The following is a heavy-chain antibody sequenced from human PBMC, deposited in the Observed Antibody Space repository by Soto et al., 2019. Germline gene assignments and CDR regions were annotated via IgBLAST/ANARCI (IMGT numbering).Heavy chain of an antibody. CDR1: GFTFGSYG. CDR3: ARAAYGDFHSYYGMDV. D-gene: IGHD2-21*02. CDR2: IWFDGSKE. V-gene: IGHV3-33*01. Sequence: QVSLVESGGGVVQPGRSLRVSCVASGFTFGSYGMHWVRQAPGKGLEWVAVIWFDGSKEYYADSVRGRFTVSRDNSKYALFLDMAILPGDAAGIYLCARAAYGDFHSYYGMDVWCQGTPVTVSS. J-gene: IGHJ6*02.